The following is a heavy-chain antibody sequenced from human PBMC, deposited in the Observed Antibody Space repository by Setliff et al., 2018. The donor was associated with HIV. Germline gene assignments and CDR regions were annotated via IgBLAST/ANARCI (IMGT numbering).Heavy chain of an antibody. CDR2: INHSGST. CDR1: GGSFSGYY. V-gene: IGHV4-34*01. Sequence: TLSLTCAVFGGSFSGYYWSWIRQPPGKGLEWIGEINHSGSTDYNPSLKGRATISVDTSKNQFSLKLSSVTAADTAVYYCARHKSQPYYFDYWGQGTLVTVSS. CDR3: ARHKSQPYYFDY. J-gene: IGHJ4*02.